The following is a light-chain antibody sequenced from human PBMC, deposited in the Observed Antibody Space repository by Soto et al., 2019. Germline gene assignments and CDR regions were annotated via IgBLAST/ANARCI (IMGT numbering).Light chain of an antibody. V-gene: IGKV1-39*01. CDR1: QRIGTY. CDR2: AAT. Sequence: DIQMTQSPSSLSASVGDRVTITCRASQRIGTYLNWYLQKPGKAPQLLIFAATSLQSGVSPRFSGSGSGTDFALTNSSLQPEDLATYFCQHTYGVPFTFGPGTKVGIK. J-gene: IGKJ3*01. CDR3: QHTYGVPFT.